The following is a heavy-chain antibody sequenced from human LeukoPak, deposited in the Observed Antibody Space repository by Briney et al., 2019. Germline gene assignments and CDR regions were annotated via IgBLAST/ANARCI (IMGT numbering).Heavy chain of an antibody. D-gene: IGHD3-10*01. V-gene: IGHV3-48*01. J-gene: IGHJ4*02. CDR2: ISSSSSTI. Sequence: GGSLRLSCAASGFTFSSYRMNWVRQAPGKGLEWVSYISSSSSTIYYADSVKGRFTISRDNAKNSLYLQMNSLRAEDTAVYYCARDRYYYGSGSPDFDYWGQGTLVTVSS. CDR3: ARDRYYYGSGSPDFDY. CDR1: GFTFSSYR.